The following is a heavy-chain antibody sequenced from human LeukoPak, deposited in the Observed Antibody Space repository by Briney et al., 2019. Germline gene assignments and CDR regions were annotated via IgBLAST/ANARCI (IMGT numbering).Heavy chain of an antibody. CDR3: ARDSKASDGDYATDFDY. D-gene: IGHD4-17*01. V-gene: IGHV3-21*01. Sequence: PGGSLRLSCAASGFTFSSYSMNWVRQAPGKGLEWVSSIGAGDKYTYYADSVKGRFTISRDNAKNSLYLQMNSLRAEDTAVYYCARDSKASDGDYATDFDYWGQGTLVTVSS. CDR2: IGAGDKYT. CDR1: GFTFSSYS. J-gene: IGHJ4*02.